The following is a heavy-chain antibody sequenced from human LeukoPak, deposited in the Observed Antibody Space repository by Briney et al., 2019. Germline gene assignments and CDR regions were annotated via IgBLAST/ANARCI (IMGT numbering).Heavy chain of an antibody. D-gene: IGHD6-6*01. CDR3: ARNIAARAEGKAFDI. J-gene: IGHJ3*02. Sequence: GGSLRLSCAASGFTFSSYSMNWVRQAPGKGLEWVSSISSSSGYIYYADSVKGRFTISRDNAKNSLYLQMNSLRAEDTAVYYCARNIAARAEGKAFDIWGQGTMVTVSS. CDR1: GFTFSSYS. V-gene: IGHV3-21*01. CDR2: ISSSSGYI.